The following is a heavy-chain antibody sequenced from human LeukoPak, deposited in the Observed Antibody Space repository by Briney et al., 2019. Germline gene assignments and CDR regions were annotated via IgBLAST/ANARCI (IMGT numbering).Heavy chain of an antibody. CDR3: AREEVLTPYYMDV. D-gene: IGHD1-1*01. J-gene: IGHJ6*03. V-gene: IGHV3-21*01. Sequence: GGSLRLSCAASGFTFSSYSMNWVRQAPGKGLEWVSSISSSSSYIYYADSVKGRFTISRDNAKNSLYLQMNSLRAEDTAVYYCAREEVLTPYYMDVWGKGTTVTISS. CDR2: ISSSSSYI. CDR1: GFTFSSYS.